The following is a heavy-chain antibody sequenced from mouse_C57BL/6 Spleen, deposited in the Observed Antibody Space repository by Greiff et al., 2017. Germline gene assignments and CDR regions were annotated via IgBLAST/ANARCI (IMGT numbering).Heavy chain of an antibody. J-gene: IGHJ3*01. CDR3: AMGYGSSFSWFAY. Sequence: VQLQQSGPELVKPGASVKISCKASGYSFTDYYMNWVKQSNGKSLEWIGVINPNYGTTSYNQKFKGKATLTVDQSSSTAYMQLNSLTSEDSAVYYCAMGYGSSFSWFAYWGQGTLVTVSA. CDR1: GYSFTDYY. CDR2: INPNYGTT. D-gene: IGHD1-1*01. V-gene: IGHV1-39*01.